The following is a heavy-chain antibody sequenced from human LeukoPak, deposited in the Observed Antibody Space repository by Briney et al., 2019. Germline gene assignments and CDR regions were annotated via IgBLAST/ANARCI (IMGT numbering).Heavy chain of an antibody. J-gene: IGHJ6*03. D-gene: IGHD3-9*01. CDR3: ARDALRYFDGDPPQDYYYMDV. CDR1: GFTFSSYA. CDR2: ISYNGRRK. V-gene: IGHV3-30*01. Sequence: GGSLRLSCAASGFTFSSYAMSWVRQAPDKGLEWVALISYNGRRKYYADSAKGRITISRDNSKNTLFLQMNSLRVEDTAVYYCARDALRYFDGDPPQDYYYMDVWGKGTMVTVSS.